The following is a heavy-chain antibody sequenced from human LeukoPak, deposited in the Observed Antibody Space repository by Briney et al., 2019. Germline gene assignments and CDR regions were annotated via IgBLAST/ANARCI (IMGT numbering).Heavy chain of an antibody. Sequence: ASVKVSCKASGYTFTGYYMYWVRQAPGQGLEWMGWINPKSGGTNYAQKFQGRVTMTRDTSISTAYMELSRLRSDDTAVYYCARGSLASYDFWSGLRPRANGWFDPWGQGTLVTVSS. CDR1: GYTFTGYY. J-gene: IGHJ5*02. V-gene: IGHV1-2*02. CDR2: INPKSGGT. D-gene: IGHD3-3*01. CDR3: ARGSLASYDFWSGLRPRANGWFDP.